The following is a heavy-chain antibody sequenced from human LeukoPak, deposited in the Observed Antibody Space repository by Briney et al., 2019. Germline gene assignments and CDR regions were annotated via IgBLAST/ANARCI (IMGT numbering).Heavy chain of an antibody. J-gene: IGHJ4*02. D-gene: IGHD1-26*01. CDR2: IYPGDSDT. CDR1: GYSFTSYW. CDR3: ARTPSGSYRRGYFDY. V-gene: IGHV5-51*01. Sequence: GESLKISCKGSGYSFTSYWIGWVRQMPGKGLEWMGIIYPGDSDTRYSPSFQGPVTISADKSISTAYLQWSSLKASDTAMYYCARTPSGSYRRGYFDYWGQGTLVTVSS.